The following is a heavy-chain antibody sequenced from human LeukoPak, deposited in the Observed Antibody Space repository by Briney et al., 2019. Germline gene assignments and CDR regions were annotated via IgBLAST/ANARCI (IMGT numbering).Heavy chain of an antibody. CDR2: IKQNGSEK. J-gene: IGHJ5*02. D-gene: IGHD3-9*01. CDR1: GFTFSSYW. V-gene: IGHV3-7*01. CDR3: ARTAFDRSQVGGNWFDP. Sequence: PGGSLRLSCAASGFTFSSYWMSWVRQAPGKGLEWVANIKQNGSEKYYVDSVKGRFTISRDNAKNSLYLQMNSLRAEDTAVYYCARTAFDRSQVGGNWFDPWGQGTLVTVSS.